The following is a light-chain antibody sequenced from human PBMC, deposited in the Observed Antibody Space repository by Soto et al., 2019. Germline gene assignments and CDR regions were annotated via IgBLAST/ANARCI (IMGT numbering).Light chain of an antibody. V-gene: IGKV3-20*01. CDR3: QQYGSSPALT. CDR1: LSIASND. CDR2: GAS. J-gene: IGKJ4*01. Sequence: EIMLTQSPGTLSLSPGERATLSCRASLSIASNDLAWYQQKPGQAPRLLIYGASSRATGISDRFSGSGSGTDFTLTISKLEPEDFAVYYCQQYGSSPALTFGGGTKVEIK.